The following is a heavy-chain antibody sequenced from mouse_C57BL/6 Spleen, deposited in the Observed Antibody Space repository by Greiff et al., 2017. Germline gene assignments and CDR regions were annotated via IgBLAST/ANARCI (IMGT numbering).Heavy chain of an antibody. D-gene: IGHD1-1*01. V-gene: IGHV7-3*01. J-gene: IGHJ1*03. CDR3: ASFYYGSSYWYFDV. Sequence: DVKLVESGGGLVQPGGSLSLSCAASGFTFTDYYMSWVRQPPGKALEWLGFIRNKANRYTTEYSASVKGRFTISRDNSQSILYLQMNALRAEDSATYYCASFYYGSSYWYFDVWGTGTTVTVSS. CDR1: GFTFTDYY. CDR2: IRNKANRYTT.